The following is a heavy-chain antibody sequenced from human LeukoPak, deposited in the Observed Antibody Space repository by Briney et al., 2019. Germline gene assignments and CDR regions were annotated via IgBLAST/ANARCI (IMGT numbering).Heavy chain of an antibody. V-gene: IGHV3-43D*03. CDR1: GFTFDDYA. J-gene: IGHJ4*02. Sequence: GGSLRLSCAASGFTFDDYAMHWVRQAPGKGLEWVSLISWDGGSTYYADSVKGRFTISRDNSKNSLYLQMNSLRAEDTALYYCAKDIARRNYGDYAFDYWGQGTLVTVSS. CDR2: ISWDGGST. D-gene: IGHD4-17*01. CDR3: AKDIARRNYGDYAFDY.